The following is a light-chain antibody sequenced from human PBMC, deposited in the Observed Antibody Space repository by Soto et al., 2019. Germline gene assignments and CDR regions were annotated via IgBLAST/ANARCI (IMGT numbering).Light chain of an antibody. Sequence: EIVLIQSPATLSLSPGERATLSCRASQSVGSYLAWYQHKPGQAPRLLIYDASNRATGIPARFSGSGSGTDFTLTISSLEPEDFAVYYCQQRSNWISFGQGTRLEI. J-gene: IGKJ5*01. CDR2: DAS. CDR3: QQRSNWIS. V-gene: IGKV3-11*01. CDR1: QSVGSY.